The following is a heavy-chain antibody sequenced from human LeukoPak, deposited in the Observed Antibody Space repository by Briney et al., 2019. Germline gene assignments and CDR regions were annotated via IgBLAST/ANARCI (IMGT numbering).Heavy chain of an antibody. J-gene: IGHJ5*02. CDR1: GYTFTGYY. Sequence: GASVKVSCKASGYTFTGYYIHWVRQAPGQGLEWMGWINPNSGGTNYVQKFQGRVTMTRDTSISTAYMELSRLRSDDTAVYYCAREAYCSSTSCPNDWFDPWGQGTLVTVSS. V-gene: IGHV1-2*02. D-gene: IGHD2-2*01. CDR2: INPNSGGT. CDR3: AREAYCSSTSCPNDWFDP.